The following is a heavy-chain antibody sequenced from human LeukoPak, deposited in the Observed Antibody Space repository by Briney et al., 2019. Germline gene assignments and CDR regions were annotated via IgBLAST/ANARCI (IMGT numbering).Heavy chain of an antibody. Sequence: GGSLRLSCAASGFTFSSYAMHWVRQAPGKGLEWVAVISYDRSNKYYADSVKGRFTISRDNAKNSLYLQMNSLRAEDTAVYYCARKDYGGYAYYYYGLDVWGKGTTVTVSS. CDR2: ISYDRSNK. CDR1: GFTFSSYA. CDR3: ARKDYGGYAYYYYGLDV. V-gene: IGHV3-30-3*01. D-gene: IGHD5-12*01. J-gene: IGHJ6*04.